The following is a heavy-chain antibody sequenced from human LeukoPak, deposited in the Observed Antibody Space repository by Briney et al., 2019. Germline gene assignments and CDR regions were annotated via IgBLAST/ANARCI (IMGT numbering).Heavy chain of an antibody. CDR2: ISGSGGST. CDR1: GFTFRSYG. Sequence: PGGSLRLSCAASGFTFRSYGMSWVRQAPGKGLQWVSGISGSGGSTYYADSVKGRLNISRDNSKNTLYLQMNSLRAEDTAVYYCAKGERGLLWFGELFYYFEYWGQGTLVTVSS. V-gene: IGHV3-23*01. D-gene: IGHD3-10*01. CDR3: AKGERGLLWFGELFYYFEY. J-gene: IGHJ4*02.